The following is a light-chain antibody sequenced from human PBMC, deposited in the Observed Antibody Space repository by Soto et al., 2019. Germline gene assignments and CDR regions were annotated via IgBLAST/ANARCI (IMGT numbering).Light chain of an antibody. J-gene: IGLJ1*01. V-gene: IGLV2-14*01. CDR3: QSYDNSLSVYV. CDR2: EVS. Sequence: QSVLTQPASVSGSPGQSITISCTGTSSDVGGYNYVSWYQQHPGKAPKLMIYEVSNRPSGVSNRFSGSKSGNTASLTISGLQAVDEADYYCQSYDNSLSVYVFGTGTKVTVL. CDR1: SSDVGGYNY.